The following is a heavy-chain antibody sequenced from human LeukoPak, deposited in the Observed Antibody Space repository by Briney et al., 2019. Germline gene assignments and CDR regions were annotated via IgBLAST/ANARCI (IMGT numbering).Heavy chain of an antibody. CDR2: ISYDGSNK. CDR1: GFTFSSYG. Sequence: PGGSLRLSCAASGFTFSSYGMHWVRQAPGKGLEWVAVISYDGSNKYYADSVKGRFTISRDNSKNTLYLQMNSLRAEDTAVYYCAREITMIVVVSLTLDYWGQGTLVTVSS. CDR3: AREITMIVVVSLTLDY. V-gene: IGHV3-30*03. J-gene: IGHJ4*02. D-gene: IGHD3-22*01.